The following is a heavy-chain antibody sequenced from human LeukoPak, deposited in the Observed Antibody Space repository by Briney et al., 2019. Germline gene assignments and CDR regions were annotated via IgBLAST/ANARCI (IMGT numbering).Heavy chain of an antibody. CDR3: ARAAQPGFDP. D-gene: IGHD1-14*01. J-gene: IGHJ5*02. CDR1: GLTFSTYS. V-gene: IGHV3-48*01. CDR2: ISSDSGTI. Sequence: GGSVRLSCGASGLTFSTYSMNWVRQAPGKGLEWVSYISSDSGTIYYADSVKGRFTISRDNAKKSLYLQMNSLRAEDTAVYYCARAAQPGFDPWGQGTLVTVSS.